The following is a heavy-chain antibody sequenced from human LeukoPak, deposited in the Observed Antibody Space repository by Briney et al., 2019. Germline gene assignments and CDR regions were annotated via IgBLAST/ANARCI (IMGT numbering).Heavy chain of an antibody. CDR3: ARDQGISLDY. Sequence: GGSLRLSCAASGFPFSSYSLNWVRQAPGKGLEWVSSISSSSSYIFYGAPVKGRFTISRDNAKNSLFLQMNSLRAEDTAVYYCARDQGISLDYWGQGTLVTVSS. J-gene: IGHJ4*02. D-gene: IGHD2-15*01. CDR1: GFPFSSYS. V-gene: IGHV3-21*01. CDR2: ISSSSSYI.